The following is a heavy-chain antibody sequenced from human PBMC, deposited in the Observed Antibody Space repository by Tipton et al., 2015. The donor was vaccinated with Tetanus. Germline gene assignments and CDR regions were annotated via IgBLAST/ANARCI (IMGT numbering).Heavy chain of an antibody. D-gene: IGHD3-22*01. CDR2: IIPIFGTA. V-gene: IGHV1-69*01. J-gene: IGHJ3*02. CDR3: ARDRSDYYDSSGYYPDAFDI. Sequence: QLVQSGPEVKKPGSSVKVSCKASGGTFSSYAISWVRQAPGQGLEWMGGIIPIFGTANYAQKFQGRVTITADESTSTAYMELSSRRSEDTAVYYCARDRSDYYDSSGYYPDAFDIWGQGTMVTVSS. CDR1: GGTFSSYA.